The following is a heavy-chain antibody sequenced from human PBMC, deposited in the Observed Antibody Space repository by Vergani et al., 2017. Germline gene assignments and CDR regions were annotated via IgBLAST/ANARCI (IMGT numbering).Heavy chain of an antibody. CDR2: IYYSGST. J-gene: IGHJ6*03. D-gene: IGHD3-3*01. CDR3: ARYDLGHYYHYMDV. V-gene: IGHV4-59*01. Sequence: QVQLQESGPGLVKPSETLSLTCTVSGGSISSYYWSWIRQPPGKGLEWIGYIYYSGSTNYNPSLKSRVTISVDTSKNQFSLKLSSVTAADTAVYYCARYDLGHYYHYMDVWGKGTTVTVSS. CDR1: GGSISSYY.